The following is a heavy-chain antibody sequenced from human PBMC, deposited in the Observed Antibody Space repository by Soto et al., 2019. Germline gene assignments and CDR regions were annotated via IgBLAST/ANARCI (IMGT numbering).Heavy chain of an antibody. J-gene: IGHJ4*02. V-gene: IGHV1-2*04. D-gene: IGHD3-10*01. CDR1: GYAFTDYY. Sequence: QVQLVQSGAEVKKPGASVKVSCKTSGYAFTDYYMHWVRQAPGQGLEWMGWISLDSGDTKYAQKFQGWITMTRDTFLNTVYMELRRLRSDDTAVYYCARVRGRTAIGGPPDYWGQGTLVTVSS. CDR3: ARVRGRTAIGGPPDY. CDR2: ISLDSGDT.